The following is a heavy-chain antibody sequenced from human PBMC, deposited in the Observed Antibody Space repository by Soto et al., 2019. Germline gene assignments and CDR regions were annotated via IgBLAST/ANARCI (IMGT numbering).Heavy chain of an antibody. Sequence: ASVKVSCKVSGYTLTELSMHWVRQAPGKGLEWMGGFDPEDGETIYAQKFQGRVTMTEDTSTDTAYMELSSLRSEDTAVYYCATPPVRRGSARFDYWGKGTLVTDCS. CDR3: ATPPVRRGSARFDY. J-gene: IGHJ4*02. CDR2: FDPEDGET. CDR1: GYTLTELS. V-gene: IGHV1-24*01.